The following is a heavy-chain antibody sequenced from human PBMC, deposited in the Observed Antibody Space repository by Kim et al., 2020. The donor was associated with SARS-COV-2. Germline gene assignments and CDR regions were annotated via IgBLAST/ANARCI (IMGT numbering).Heavy chain of an antibody. CDR3: ARFEKWLQLVDY. Sequence: SETLSLTCTVSGGSISSSSYYWGWIRQPPGKGLEWIGSIYYSGSTYYNPSLKSRVTISVDTSKNQFSLKLSSVTAADTAVYYCARFEKWLQLVDYWGQGTLVTVSS. CDR2: IYYSGST. J-gene: IGHJ4*02. CDR1: GGSISSSSYY. V-gene: IGHV4-39*01. D-gene: IGHD5-12*01.